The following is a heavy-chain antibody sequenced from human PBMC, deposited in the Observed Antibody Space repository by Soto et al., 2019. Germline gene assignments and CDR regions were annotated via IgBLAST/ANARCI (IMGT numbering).Heavy chain of an antibody. J-gene: IGHJ3*02. CDR3: AREGDQIWLRDFDI. Sequence: GGSLRLSCAASGFTFSSYWMSWVRQAPGKGLEWVANIKQDGSEEYYVDYVKGQFTISRDNAKNSLYLQMNSLRAEEAAVSYCAREGDQIWLRDFDIWGQGTMVTVSS. V-gene: IGHV3-7*01. CDR1: GFTFSSYW. CDR2: IKQDGSEE. D-gene: IGHD5-18*01.